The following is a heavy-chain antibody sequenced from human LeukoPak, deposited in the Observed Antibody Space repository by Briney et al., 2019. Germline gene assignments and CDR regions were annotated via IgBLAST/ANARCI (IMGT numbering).Heavy chain of an antibody. J-gene: IGHJ6*02. V-gene: IGHV1-18*01. D-gene: IGHD3/OR15-3a*01. CDR3: AREPSRLIDVGPPNMGGLDV. Sequence: ASVKVSCKASGYSFSSYGLSWVRQAPGEGLEWMGWISAYNGNTRSAQKFQGRISLTADTSTSTAYMELRSLRGDDTAVYYCAREPSRLIDVGPPNMGGLDVWGQGTTVSVSS. CDR1: GYSFSSYG. CDR2: ISAYNGNT.